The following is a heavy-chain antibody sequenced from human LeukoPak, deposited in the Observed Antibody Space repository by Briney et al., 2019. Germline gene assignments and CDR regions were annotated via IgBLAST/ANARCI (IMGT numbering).Heavy chain of an antibody. CDR1: GGSISSSSYY. J-gene: IGHJ4*02. CDR2: INYSGST. D-gene: IGHD6-13*01. CDR3: ARHSRPLFDY. V-gene: IGHV4-39*01. Sequence: PSETLSLTCTVSGGSISSSSYYWGWIRQPPGKGLEWIGSINYSGSTYYNPSLKSRVTISVDTSKNQFSLKLSSVTAADTAVYYCARHSRPLFDYWGQGTLVTVSS.